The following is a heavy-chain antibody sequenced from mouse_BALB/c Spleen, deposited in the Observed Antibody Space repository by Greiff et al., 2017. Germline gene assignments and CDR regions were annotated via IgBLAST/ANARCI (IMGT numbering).Heavy chain of an antibody. D-gene: IGHD1-1*01. CDR3: ARIYYYGSRGDYFDY. V-gene: IGHV1-4*01. CDR1: GYTFTSYT. CDR2: INPSSGYT. J-gene: IGHJ2*01. Sequence: QVQLQQSGAELARPGASVKMSCKASGYTFTSYTMHWVKQRPGQGLEWIGYINPSSGYTNYNQKFKDKATLTADKSSSTAYMQLSSLTSEDSAVYYCARIYYYGSRGDYFDYWGQGTTLTVSS.